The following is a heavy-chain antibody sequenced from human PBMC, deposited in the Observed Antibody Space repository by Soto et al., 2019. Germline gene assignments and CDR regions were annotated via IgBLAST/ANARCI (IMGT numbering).Heavy chain of an antibody. V-gene: IGHV4-39*01. Sequence: SETLSLTCVVSGGSFSTYYYNWIRQPPGKGLEWIGSIYYSGSTYYRPSLKSRVTISVDTSKNQFSLKLSSVTAADTAVYYCARQVPAAIRLGWFDPWGQGTLVTVSS. J-gene: IGHJ5*02. CDR2: IYYSGST. D-gene: IGHD2-2*02. CDR3: ARQVPAAIRLGWFDP. CDR1: GGSFSTYY.